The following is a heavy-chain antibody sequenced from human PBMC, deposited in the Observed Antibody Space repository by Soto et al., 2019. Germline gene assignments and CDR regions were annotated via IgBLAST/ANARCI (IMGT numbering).Heavy chain of an antibody. D-gene: IGHD3-10*01. CDR1: AGSISNYY. V-gene: IGHV4-59*01. CDR2: IYYTGTT. Sequence: PSETLSLTCTVSAGSISNYYWTWIRQPPGKGLEWIGYIYYTGTTKYNPSLKSRVTISTDTSNNQLSLNLRSVTAVDTAVYYCARGHSARGILPLDPWGQGTLVTVSS. CDR3: ARGHSARGILPLDP. J-gene: IGHJ5*02.